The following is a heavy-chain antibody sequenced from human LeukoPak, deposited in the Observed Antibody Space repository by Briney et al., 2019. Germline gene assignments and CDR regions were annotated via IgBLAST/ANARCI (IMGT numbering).Heavy chain of an antibody. CDR1: GGSFSGYY. Sequence: SGTLSLTCAVYGGSFSGYYWSWIRQPPGKGLEWIGEINHSGSTNYNPSLKSRVTISVDTSKNQFSLKLSSVTAADTAVYYCASLGENYYGSGSYPFFDYYMDVWGKGTTVTVSS. D-gene: IGHD3-10*01. V-gene: IGHV4-34*01. CDR2: INHSGST. J-gene: IGHJ6*03. CDR3: ASLGENYYGSGSYPFFDYYMDV.